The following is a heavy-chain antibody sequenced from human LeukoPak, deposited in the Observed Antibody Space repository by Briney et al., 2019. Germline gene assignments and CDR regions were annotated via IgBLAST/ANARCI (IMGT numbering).Heavy chain of an antibody. D-gene: IGHD2-2*01. CDR3: ARRDIVLVPAAPPYYYYYMDV. V-gene: IGHV4-34*01. CDR2: INHSGST. J-gene: IGHJ6*03. Sequence: SETLSLTCAVYGGSFSGYYWSWIRQPPGKGLEWIGEINHSGSTNYNPSLKSRVTISVDTSKNQFSLKLSSVTAADTAVYYCARRDIVLVPAAPPYYYYYMDVWGKGTTVTVSS. CDR1: GGSFSGYY.